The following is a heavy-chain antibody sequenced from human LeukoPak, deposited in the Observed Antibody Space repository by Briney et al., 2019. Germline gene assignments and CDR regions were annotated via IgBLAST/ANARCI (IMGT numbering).Heavy chain of an antibody. CDR2: ISGSGGST. D-gene: IGHD3-22*01. J-gene: IGHJ4*02. Sequence: GGSLRLSCAASGFTFSSYAMSWVRQAPGKGLEWVSAISGSGGSTYYADSVKGRFTISIDNSKNTLYLQMNSLRAEDTAVYYCARYYDSSGYYPSHFDYWGQGTLVTVSS. V-gene: IGHV3-23*01. CDR3: ARYYDSSGYYPSHFDY. CDR1: GFTFSSYA.